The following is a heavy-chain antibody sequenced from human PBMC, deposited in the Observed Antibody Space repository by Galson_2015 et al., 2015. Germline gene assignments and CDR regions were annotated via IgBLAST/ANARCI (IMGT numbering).Heavy chain of an antibody. CDR3: ARDRAGVPEIEY. Sequence: SLRLSCAASGFTFSTYGMHWVRQAPGKGLEWVAVISYDGSDKYYADSVKGRFTISRDNSKNTLYLQMNSLRADDTAVYYCARDRAGVPEIEYRGQGTLVTVSS. V-gene: IGHV3-30*03. CDR1: GFTFSTYG. J-gene: IGHJ4*02. D-gene: IGHD1-14*01. CDR2: ISYDGSDK.